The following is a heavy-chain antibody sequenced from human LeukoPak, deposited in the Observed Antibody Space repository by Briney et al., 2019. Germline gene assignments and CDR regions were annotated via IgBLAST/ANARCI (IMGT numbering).Heavy chain of an antibody. CDR1: GFTFSSYA. V-gene: IGHV3-23*01. D-gene: IGHD1-26*01. J-gene: IGHJ4*02. Sequence: GGSLRLSCAASGFTFSSYAMSWVRQAPGKGLEAPGKGLEWVSTISASGHATYYPDSVRGRFTISRDNSKSTLHPQMDSLRAEDSALYYCAKWPEGATPKFHHWGQGTLVTVSS. CDR3: AKWPEGATPKFHH. CDR2: ISASGHAT.